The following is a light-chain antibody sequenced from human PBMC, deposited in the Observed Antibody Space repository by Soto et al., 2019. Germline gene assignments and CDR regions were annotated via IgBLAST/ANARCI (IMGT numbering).Light chain of an antibody. Sequence: EIVLTQSPATLSLSPGESATLSCRASQRVSSGYLAWYQQKPGQATRLLIYGASTRATGIPARFSGSGSGTEFTLTISSLQSEVFAVYYCQQYNNWPRTFGQGTRWIS. CDR1: QRVSSGY. CDR2: GAS. J-gene: IGKJ1*01. V-gene: IGKV3-15*01. CDR3: QQYNNWPRT.